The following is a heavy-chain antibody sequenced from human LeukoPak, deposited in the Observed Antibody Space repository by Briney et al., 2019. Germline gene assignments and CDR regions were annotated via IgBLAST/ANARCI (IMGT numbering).Heavy chain of an antibody. CDR2: FSGSCSHI. V-gene: IGHV3-21*01. D-gene: IGHD2-8*01. CDR1: GFTFSCYS. J-gene: IGHJ4*02. Sequence: PGGSLILSCASSGFTFSCYSMNGGRQAPGGGVEWVSSFSGSCSHIYYADSVKGRFTISRDNAKNSLYLQMNGLRAEDTAVYYCARALIGYYFDYWGQGTLVTVSS. CDR3: ARALIGYYFDY.